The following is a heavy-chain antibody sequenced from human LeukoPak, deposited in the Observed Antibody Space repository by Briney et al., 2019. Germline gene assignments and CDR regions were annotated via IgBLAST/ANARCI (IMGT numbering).Heavy chain of an antibody. CDR3: AAVGATRYYYYGMDV. CDR1: GGSISSYY. D-gene: IGHD1-26*01. CDR2: ISSGGST. J-gene: IGHJ6*02. V-gene: IGHV4-59*01. Sequence: SETLSLTCTVSGGSISSYYWNWFRQPPGQGLEWIGYISSGGSTNYNPSLKSRVTISVDTSKNQFFLNLGSVTAADTAVYYCAAVGATRYYYYGMDVWGQGTTVTVSS.